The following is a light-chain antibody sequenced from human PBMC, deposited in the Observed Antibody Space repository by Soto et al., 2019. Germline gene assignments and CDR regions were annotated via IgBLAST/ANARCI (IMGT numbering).Light chain of an antibody. V-gene: IGKV1-12*01. CDR3: QQANSFPIT. CDR1: QDIGNY. J-gene: IGKJ5*01. CDR2: AAS. Sequence: DIGMTQSPSSLSASVGDRITITCPASQDIGNYLNWYQQKPGKAPKLLIYAASSLQSGVPSRFSGSGSGTDFTLTISSLQPEDCAIYFCQQANSFPITFGQGTRLEIK.